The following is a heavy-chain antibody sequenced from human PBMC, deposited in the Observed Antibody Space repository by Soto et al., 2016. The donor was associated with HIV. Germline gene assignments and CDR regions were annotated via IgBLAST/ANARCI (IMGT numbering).Heavy chain of an antibody. D-gene: IGHD6-13*01. J-gene: IGHJ4*02. CDR2: ISRSSTYI. Sequence: EVQLVESGGGLVKPGESLRLSCTGSEFTFRTYSMNWVRQAPGKGLEWVSSISRSSTYIYYADSVKGRFTISRDNAKNLLYLQMNSLRAEDTAVYYCASAETYSSSYQDWGQGTLVTVSS. CDR3: ASAETYSSSYQD. CDR1: EFTFRTYS. V-gene: IGHV3-21*01.